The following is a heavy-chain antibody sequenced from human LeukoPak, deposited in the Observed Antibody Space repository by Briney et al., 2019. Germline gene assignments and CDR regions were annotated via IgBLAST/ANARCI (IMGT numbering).Heavy chain of an antibody. V-gene: IGHV4-59*01. D-gene: IGHD3-9*01. J-gene: IGHJ5*02. CDR2: IYYSGST. CDR3: ARGLHVYDILTGYYNGNWFDP. Sequence: SETLSLTCTVSAGSISSYYWSWIRQPPGKGLEWIGYIYYSGSTNYNPSLKSRVTISVDTSKNQFSLKLSSVTAADTAVYYCARGLHVYDILTGYYNGNWFDPWGQGTLVTVSS. CDR1: AGSISSYY.